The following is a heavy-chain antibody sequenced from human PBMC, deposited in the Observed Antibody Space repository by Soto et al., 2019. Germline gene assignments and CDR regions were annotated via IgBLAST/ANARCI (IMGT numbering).Heavy chain of an antibody. D-gene: IGHD6-19*01. CDR1: GFTFSSYA. CDR3: TTEAVAGVYYGMDV. CDR2: IKSKTDGGTT. J-gene: IGHJ6*02. V-gene: IGHV3-15*01. Sequence: GGSLRLSCAASGFTFSSYAMSWVRQAPGKGLEWVGRIKSKTDGGTTDYAAPVKGRFTISRDDSKNTLYLQMNSLKTEDTAVYYCTTEAVAGVYYGMDVWGQGTTVTVSS.